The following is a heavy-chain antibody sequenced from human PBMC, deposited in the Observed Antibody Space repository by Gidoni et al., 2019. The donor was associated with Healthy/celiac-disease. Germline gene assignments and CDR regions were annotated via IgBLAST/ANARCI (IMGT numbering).Heavy chain of an antibody. CDR3: ARVYCSSTSCYYYYYGMAV. D-gene: IGHD2-2*01. Sequence: HVQVVQPGGGVKKPGSSVKVTCKASGGTFSSDAIHWVRQAPGQGLESRGGIIPIFGTATYAQKFQGRVTIPADESTSTAYMELSSLRSEDTAVYYCARVYCSSTSCYYYYYGMAVWGQGTTVTVSS. CDR1: GGTFSSDA. V-gene: IGHV1-69*01. J-gene: IGHJ6*02. CDR2: IIPIFGTA.